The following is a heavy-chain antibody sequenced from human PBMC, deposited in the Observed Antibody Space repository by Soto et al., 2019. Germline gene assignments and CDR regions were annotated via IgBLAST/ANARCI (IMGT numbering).Heavy chain of an antibody. CDR3: ARDGGTAMVLDP. Sequence: PSETLSLTCTVSGGSISSGGYYWNWIRQHPGTGLEWIGYIYHSGSTYYNPSLKSRVTISLDMSKNRFSLNLSSVTAADTAIYYCARDGGTAMVLDPWGQGTLVTVSS. CDR2: IYHSGST. CDR1: GGSISSGGYY. D-gene: IGHD5-18*01. V-gene: IGHV4-31*03. J-gene: IGHJ5*02.